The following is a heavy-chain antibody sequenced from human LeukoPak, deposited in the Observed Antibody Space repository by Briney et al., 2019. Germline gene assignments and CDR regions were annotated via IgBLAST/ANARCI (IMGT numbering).Heavy chain of an antibody. J-gene: IGHJ5*02. CDR3: ARGGYCSGGSCYFPSYDNWFDP. CDR2: INHRGST. D-gene: IGHD2-15*01. Sequence: SETLSLTCAVYGGSFSGYYWSWIRQPPGKGLEWIGEINHRGSTNYNPSLKSRVTISVDTSKNQFSLKLSSVTAADTAVYYCARGGYCSGGSCYFPSYDNWFDPWGQGTLVTVSS. V-gene: IGHV4-34*01. CDR1: GGSFSGYY.